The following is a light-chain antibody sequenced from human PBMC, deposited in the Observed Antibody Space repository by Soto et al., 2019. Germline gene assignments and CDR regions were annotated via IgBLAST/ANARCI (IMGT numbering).Light chain of an antibody. J-gene: IGLJ3*02. CDR1: TSNIGSNA. CDR2: KNN. V-gene: IGLV1-44*01. CDR3: AAWDDSLHGVA. Sequence: QSVLTQPPSASGTPGQSVTLSCSGSTSNIGSNAVNWYQQLPGTAPKLLIYKNNQRPSGVPDRFSGSKFGTSASLAISGLQSEDEADYHRAAWDDSLHGVAFGGGTKLTVL.